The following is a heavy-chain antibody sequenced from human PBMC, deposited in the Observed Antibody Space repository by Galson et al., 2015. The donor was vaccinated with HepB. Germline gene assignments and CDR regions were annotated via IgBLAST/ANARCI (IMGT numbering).Heavy chain of an antibody. CDR1: GFTFSSSW. J-gene: IGHJ4*02. D-gene: IGHD6-19*01. Sequence: SLRLSCAASGFTFSSSWMHWVRQAPGKGLVWVSRINSDGSSTSYADSVKGRLTISRDNAKNTLYLQMNSLRAEDTAVYYCARVLAVAGSGYWGQGTLVTVSS. V-gene: IGHV3-74*01. CDR2: INSDGSST. CDR3: ARVLAVAGSGY.